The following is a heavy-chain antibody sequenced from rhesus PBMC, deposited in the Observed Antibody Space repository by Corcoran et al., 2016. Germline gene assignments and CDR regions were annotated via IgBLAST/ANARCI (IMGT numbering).Heavy chain of an antibody. CDR1: GGSISGYYY. Sequence: QVQLQESGPGLVKPSETLSLTCTGSGGSISGYYYWRWIRQPPGKGLEWIGGIYGNSASTYYNPSLKSRVTISKDTSKNQFSLKLSSVTAADTAVYYCARRMAGTADWYFDIWGPGTPITISS. CDR2: IYGNSAST. V-gene: IGHV4-143*01. D-gene: IGHD1-20*01. CDR3: ARRMAGTADWYFDI. J-gene: IGHJ2*01.